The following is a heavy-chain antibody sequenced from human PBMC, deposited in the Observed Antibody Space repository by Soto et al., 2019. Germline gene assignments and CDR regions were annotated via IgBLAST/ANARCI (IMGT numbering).Heavy chain of an antibody. J-gene: IGHJ4*02. CDR2: ILSMFGKA. D-gene: IGHD5-12*01. CDR3: ARVSASYSGYYFDY. CDR1: GGTFSSYA. V-gene: IGHV1-69*13. Sequence: SVKVSCKASGGTFSSYAISWVRQAPGQGLEWMGGILSMFGKANYAQKFQGRVTITADHMELSSLRSEDTAVYYCARVSASYSGYYFDYCGQGTLVTVSS.